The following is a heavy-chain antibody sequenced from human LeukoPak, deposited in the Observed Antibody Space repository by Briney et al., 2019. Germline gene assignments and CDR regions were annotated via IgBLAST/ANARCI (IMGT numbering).Heavy chain of an antibody. J-gene: IGHJ4*02. Sequence: SETLSLTCAVYGGSFSGYYWSWIRQPPGKGLEWIGEINHSGSTNYNPSLKSRVTISVDTSKNQFSLKLCSVTAADTAVYYCARRAPYYGSGSYYSLSTPFDYWGQGTLVTVSS. V-gene: IGHV4-34*01. CDR1: GGSFSGYY. D-gene: IGHD3-10*01. CDR2: INHSGST. CDR3: ARRAPYYGSGSYYSLSTPFDY.